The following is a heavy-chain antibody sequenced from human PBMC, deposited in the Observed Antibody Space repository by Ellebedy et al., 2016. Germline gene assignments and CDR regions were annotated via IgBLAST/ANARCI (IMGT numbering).Heavy chain of an antibody. Sequence: GESLKISCAASGFTVSTNYMKWVRQAPGKGLEWVSAIFSDGNTYYADSVKGRFTISRDNSKNTLYLQMNSLRAEGTAVHYCARGVGSGWFDPWGQGTLVTVSS. CDR2: IFSDGNT. CDR3: ARGVGSGWFDP. V-gene: IGHV3-53*01. CDR1: GFTVSTNY. J-gene: IGHJ5*02. D-gene: IGHD2-15*01.